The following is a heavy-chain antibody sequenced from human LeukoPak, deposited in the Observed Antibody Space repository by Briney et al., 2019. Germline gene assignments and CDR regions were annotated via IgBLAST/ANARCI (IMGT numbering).Heavy chain of an antibody. V-gene: IGHV3-48*02. J-gene: IGHJ3*02. Sequence: GGSLRLSCAASGFTFSSYNMNWVRQAPGKGLEWVSYVSSSSSTLNYADSVKGRFTISRDNAKNSLYLQMNSLRDEDTAVYYCARERDYGSGSYRLAFDIWGQGTMVTVSS. CDR3: ARERDYGSGSYRLAFDI. CDR1: GFTFSSYN. D-gene: IGHD3-10*01. CDR2: VSSSSSTL.